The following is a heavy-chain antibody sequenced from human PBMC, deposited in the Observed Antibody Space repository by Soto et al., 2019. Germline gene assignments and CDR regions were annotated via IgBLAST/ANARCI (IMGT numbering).Heavy chain of an antibody. CDR1: GFTFSDYA. V-gene: IGHV3-23*01. J-gene: IGHJ4*02. D-gene: IGHD6-13*01. Sequence: EVQLLESGGGLVQPGGSLRLSCAASGFTFSDYAMSWVRQAPGKGLEWVSAISGSGGSTYYADSVKGRFTISRDKSKNTLYLHMTSLRAEDTALYYCAKSFSSNWYDYFDYWGQGSLVTVSS. CDR2: ISGSGGST. CDR3: AKSFSSNWYDYFDY.